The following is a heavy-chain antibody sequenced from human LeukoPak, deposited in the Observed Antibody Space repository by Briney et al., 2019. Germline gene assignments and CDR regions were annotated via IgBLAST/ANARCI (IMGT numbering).Heavy chain of an antibody. V-gene: IGHV1-18*01. CDR1: GYSSTNYG. CDR2: IHIYRGNT. J-gene: IGHJ6*03. Sequence: ASVKVSCKASGYSSTNYGISWVRQAPGQGLEWMGWIHIYRGNTNYAQKFQGRVTMTTDTSTSTVYMEVRGLRSDDTAVYYCARDGRYFDWSVYMDVWGKGTTVTVSS. D-gene: IGHD3-9*01. CDR3: ARDGRYFDWSVYMDV.